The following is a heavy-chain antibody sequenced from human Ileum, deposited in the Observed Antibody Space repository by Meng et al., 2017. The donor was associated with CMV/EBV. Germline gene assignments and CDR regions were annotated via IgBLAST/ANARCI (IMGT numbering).Heavy chain of an antibody. CDR3: VRIRDYDGWGAYFDY. V-gene: IGHV3-9*01. CDR2: MSGSGDFI. CDR1: GFNFATFA. J-gene: IGHJ4*02. Sequence: GGSLRLPCAAPGFNFATFAMHWVRQTPGKGLEWVSGMSGSGDFIAYGDSVKGRFTISRDNAKNSLYLQMNSLRPEDTAFYYFVRIRDYDGWGAYFDYWGQGTLVTVSS. D-gene: IGHD3-10*01.